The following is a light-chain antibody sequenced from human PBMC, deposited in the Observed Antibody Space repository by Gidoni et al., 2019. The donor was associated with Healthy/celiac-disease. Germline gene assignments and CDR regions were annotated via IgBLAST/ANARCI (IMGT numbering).Light chain of an antibody. CDR1: QGISSG. CDR2: AAS. J-gene: IGKJ4*01. Sequence: NRKTQSPSSVSASVVDRVTITCRAGQGISSGLAWYQQKPGKAPKILIYAASSLQSGVPPRFSGSGSGTYFTLTISSLHPEDFATYYCQQANSFPLTFGGGTKVEIK. CDR3: QQANSFPLT. V-gene: IGKV1-12*01.